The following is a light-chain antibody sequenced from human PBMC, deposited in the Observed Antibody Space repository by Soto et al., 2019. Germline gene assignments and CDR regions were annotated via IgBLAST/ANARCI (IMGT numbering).Light chain of an antibody. CDR1: QSVSNY. J-gene: IGKJ3*01. CDR2: DAS. CDR3: QLRGNWPPFT. Sequence: EIVLTQSPATLSVSPGERATLSCRASQSVSNYLAGFQQKPGQAPRLLIYDASNRATGIPARFSGSGSGTAFTLTINSLEPEDFAVYYCQLRGNWPPFTFGPGTRVDIK. V-gene: IGKV3-11*01.